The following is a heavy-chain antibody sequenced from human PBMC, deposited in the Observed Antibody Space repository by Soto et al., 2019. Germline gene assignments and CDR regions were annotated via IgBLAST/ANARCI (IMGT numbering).Heavy chain of an antibody. D-gene: IGHD6-19*01. CDR3: AKERIAVAEGWVYYFDY. CDR2: ISYDGSNK. CDR1: GFTFSSYG. Sequence: GGSLRLSCAASGFTFSSYGMHWVRQAPGKGLEWVAVISYDGSNKYYADSVKGRFTISRDNSKNTLYLQMNSLRAEDTAVYYCAKERIAVAEGWVYYFDYWGQGTLVTVSS. V-gene: IGHV3-30*18. J-gene: IGHJ4*02.